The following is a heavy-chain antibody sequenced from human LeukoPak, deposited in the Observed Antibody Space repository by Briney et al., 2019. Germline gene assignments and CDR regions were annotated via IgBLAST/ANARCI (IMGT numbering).Heavy chain of an antibody. CDR1: GGSINSGSYY. Sequence: SQTLSLTCTVSGGSINSGSYYWSWIRQSAGKGLEWIGRIYTSGSIHYNPSLKSRVTISLDTSKNQFSLNLNSVTAADTAVYYGARGEGGVGVTTVDIWSQGTMVTVSS. D-gene: IGHD1-26*01. CDR2: IYTSGSI. CDR3: ARGEGGVGVTTVDI. J-gene: IGHJ3*02. V-gene: IGHV4-61*02.